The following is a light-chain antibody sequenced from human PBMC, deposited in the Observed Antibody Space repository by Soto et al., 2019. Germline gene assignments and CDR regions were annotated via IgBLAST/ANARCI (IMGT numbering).Light chain of an antibody. V-gene: IGLV1-47*01. CDR2: GNN. CDR3: AAWDGSLSGYV. Sequence: QLVLTQPPSASGTPGQRVTISCSGSSSNIGSNYVYWYQQLPGTAPKLLIYGNNQRPSGVPDRFSGSKSGTSASLAISGLRSEDEADYYCAAWDGSLSGYVFGTGTKLTVL. J-gene: IGLJ1*01. CDR1: SSNIGSNY.